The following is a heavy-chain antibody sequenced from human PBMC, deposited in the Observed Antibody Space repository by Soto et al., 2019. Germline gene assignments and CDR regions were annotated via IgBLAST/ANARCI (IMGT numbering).Heavy chain of an antibody. D-gene: IGHD5-12*01. V-gene: IGHV4-31*03. CDR3: ARVGFSGYDYDY. J-gene: IGHJ4*02. CDR2: IYYSGST. CDR1: GGSISSGGYY. Sequence: SETLSLTCTVSGGSISSGGYYWSWIRQHPGKGLEWIGYIYYSGSTYYNPSLKSRVTISVDTSKNQFSLKLSSVTAADTAVYYCARVGFSGYDYDYWGQGTLVTVSS.